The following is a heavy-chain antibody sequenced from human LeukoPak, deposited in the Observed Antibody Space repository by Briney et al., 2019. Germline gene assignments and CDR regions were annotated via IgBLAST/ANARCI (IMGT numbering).Heavy chain of an antibody. CDR3: ARGEYGKLDY. Sequence: PSETLSLTCAVSGYSISSGYYWGWIRQPPGKGLEWIGSIYHSGSTYYNPSLKSRVTISVDTSKNQFSLKLSSVTAADTAVYYCARGEYGKLDYWGQGTLVTVSS. CDR1: GYSISSGYY. D-gene: IGHD3-10*01. J-gene: IGHJ4*02. V-gene: IGHV4-38-2*01. CDR2: IYHSGST.